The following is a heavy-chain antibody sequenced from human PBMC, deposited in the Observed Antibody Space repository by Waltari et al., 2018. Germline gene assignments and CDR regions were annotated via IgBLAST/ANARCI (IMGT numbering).Heavy chain of an antibody. D-gene: IGHD6-13*01. CDR1: GFTFDDYT. J-gene: IGHJ4*02. CDR3: AKDPGRIAAAGLDY. Sequence: EVQLVESGGVVVQPGGSLRLSCAASGFTFDDYTLHWVRQAPGKGLEWVSLISWDGGSTYYADSVKGRFTISRDNSKNSLYLQMNSLRTEDTALYYCAKDPGRIAAAGLDYWGQGTLVTVSS. V-gene: IGHV3-43*01. CDR2: ISWDGGST.